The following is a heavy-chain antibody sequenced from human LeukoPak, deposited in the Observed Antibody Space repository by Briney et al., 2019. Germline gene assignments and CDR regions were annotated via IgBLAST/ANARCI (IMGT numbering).Heavy chain of an antibody. D-gene: IGHD2-2*01. CDR2: INPNSGGT. CDR3: ARAGYIEVVPAADY. J-gene: IGHJ4*02. Sequence: PWASVKVSCKASGYTFTGYYMHWVRQAPGQGLERMGWINPNSGGTNYAQKFQGRVTMTRDTSISTAYMELSRLRSDDTAVYYCARAGYIEVVPAADYWGQGTLVTVSS. CDR1: GYTFTGYY. V-gene: IGHV1-2*02.